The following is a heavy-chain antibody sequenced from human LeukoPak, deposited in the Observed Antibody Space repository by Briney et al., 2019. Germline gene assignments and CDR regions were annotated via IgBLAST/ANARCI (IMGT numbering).Heavy chain of an antibody. D-gene: IGHD3-9*01. CDR1: GGSFSGYY. V-gene: IGHV4-34*01. CDR3: ARGRYHDILTGYPRGRYMDV. Sequence: PSETLSLTCAVYGGSFSGYYWSWIRQPPGKGLEWIGEINHSGSTNYNPSLKSRVTISVDTSKNQFSLNLSSVTAADTAVYYCARGRYHDILTGYPRGRYMDVWGKGTTVTVSS. J-gene: IGHJ6*03. CDR2: INHSGST.